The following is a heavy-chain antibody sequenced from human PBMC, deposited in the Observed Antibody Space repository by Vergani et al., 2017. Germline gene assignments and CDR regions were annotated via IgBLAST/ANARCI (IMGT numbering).Heavy chain of an antibody. CDR3: AKDIGYDSSGYYWYYYYYMDV. V-gene: IGHV3-23*01. Sequence: EVQLLESGGGLVQPGGSLRLSCAASGFTFSSYAMSWVRQAPGKGLEWVSAISGSGGSTYYADSVKGRFTIARDNSKNTLYLQMNSLRAEDTAVYYCAKDIGYDSSGYYWYYYYYMDVWGKGTTVTVSS. CDR2: ISGSGGST. D-gene: IGHD3-22*01. CDR1: GFTFSSYA. J-gene: IGHJ6*03.